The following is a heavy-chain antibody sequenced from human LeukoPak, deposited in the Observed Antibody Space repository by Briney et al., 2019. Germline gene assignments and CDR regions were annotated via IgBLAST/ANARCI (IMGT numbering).Heavy chain of an antibody. CDR3: ARPRGYYYDSSGYYFAY. V-gene: IGHV3-30-3*01. D-gene: IGHD3-22*01. Sequence: GRSLRLSCAASGFTFSSYAMHWVRQAPGKGLEWVAVISYDGSNKYYADSVKGRFTISRDNSKNTLYLQMNSLRAEDTAVYYCARPRGYYYDSSGYYFAYWGQGTLVTVSS. CDR2: ISYDGSNK. J-gene: IGHJ4*02. CDR1: GFTFSSYA.